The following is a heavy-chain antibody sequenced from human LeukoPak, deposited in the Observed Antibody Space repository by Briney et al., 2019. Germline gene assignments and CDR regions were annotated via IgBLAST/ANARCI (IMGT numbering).Heavy chain of an antibody. CDR3: AKDRGNYYDTPRFDP. J-gene: IGHJ5*02. CDR1: GFTFSNYA. V-gene: IGHV3-23*01. D-gene: IGHD3-22*01. CDR2: ISGSGGSA. Sequence: GGSLRLSCAASGFTFSNYAMSWVRQAPGKGLEWVSSISGSGGSASYADSVKGRLSISRDNSKSTLYLQMNSLRAEDTAIYHCAKDRGNYYDTPRFDPWGQGTLVTVSS.